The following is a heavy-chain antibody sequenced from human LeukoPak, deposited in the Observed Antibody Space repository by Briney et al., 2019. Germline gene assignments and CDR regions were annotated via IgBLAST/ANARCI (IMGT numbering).Heavy chain of an antibody. CDR1: GFTFSSYD. Sequence: GGSLRLSCAASGFTFSSYDMHWVRQATGKGLEWVAAICTAGDTYYPGSVKRRFTNSRENDKNSLYLPMNSLRAGDTAVYYCARGGAAGTTYNWFAPWGQGTLVTVSS. V-gene: IGHV3-13*01. J-gene: IGHJ5*02. CDR3: ARGGAAGTTYNWFAP. D-gene: IGHD6-13*01. CDR2: ICTAGDT.